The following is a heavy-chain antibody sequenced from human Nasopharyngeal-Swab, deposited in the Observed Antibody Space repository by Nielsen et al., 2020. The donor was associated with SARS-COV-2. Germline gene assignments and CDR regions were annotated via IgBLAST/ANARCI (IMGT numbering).Heavy chain of an antibody. CDR2: IVVGGGNT. V-gene: IGHV1-58*01. CDR3: AADSTRDDYGGNGVDYFDY. CDR1: GFTFTSSA. J-gene: IGHJ4*02. D-gene: IGHD4-23*01. Sequence: SVKVSCKASGFTFTSSAVQWVRQARGQCLEWIGWIVVGGGNTNYAQKFQERVAITRDMSTSTAYMELSSLRSEDTAVYYCAADSTRDDYGGNGVDYFDYWGQGTLVTVSS.